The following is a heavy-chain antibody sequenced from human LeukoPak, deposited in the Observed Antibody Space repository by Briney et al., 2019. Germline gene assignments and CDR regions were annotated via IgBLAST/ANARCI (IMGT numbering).Heavy chain of an antibody. CDR1: GFTFSSNA. D-gene: IGHD3-22*01. J-gene: IGHJ4*02. Sequence: GGSLRLCCAAPGFTFSSNAMSWVRQAPGKGLERVSAISGSGDSTFYADSVKGRFTISRDNSKNTLYLQMNSLRAEDTAVYYCARHTGSGYYYGNWGQGTLVTVSS. CDR3: ARHTGSGYYYGN. V-gene: IGHV3-23*01. CDR2: ISGSGDST.